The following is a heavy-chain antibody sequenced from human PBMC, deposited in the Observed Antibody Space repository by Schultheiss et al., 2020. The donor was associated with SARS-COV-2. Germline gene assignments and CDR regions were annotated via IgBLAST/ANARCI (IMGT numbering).Heavy chain of an antibody. Sequence: GGSLRLSCAASGFTFSSYEMNWVRQAPGKGLEWVAEMNEHGSQTYYADSVKGRFTISRDNANYSLSLRLNSLRAEDTAVYYCAKGYRSSGYLYWGQGTLVTVSS. CDR1: GFTFSSYE. V-gene: IGHV3-7*03. J-gene: IGHJ4*02. D-gene: IGHD6-6*01. CDR3: AKGYRSSGYLY. CDR2: MNEHGSQT.